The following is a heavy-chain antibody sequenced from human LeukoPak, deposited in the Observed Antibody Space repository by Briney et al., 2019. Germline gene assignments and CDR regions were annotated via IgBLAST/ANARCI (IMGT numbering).Heavy chain of an antibody. Sequence: GGSLRLSCAASGFTFSSYSMNWVRQAPGKGLEWVSSISSSSSYIYYADSAKGRFTISRDNAKNSLYLQMNSLRAEDTAVYYCARAPLAYCGGDCYSDSEFDYWGQGTLVTVSS. CDR3: ARAPLAYCGGDCYSDSEFDY. CDR2: ISSSSSYI. J-gene: IGHJ4*02. CDR1: GFTFSSYS. D-gene: IGHD2-21*02. V-gene: IGHV3-21*01.